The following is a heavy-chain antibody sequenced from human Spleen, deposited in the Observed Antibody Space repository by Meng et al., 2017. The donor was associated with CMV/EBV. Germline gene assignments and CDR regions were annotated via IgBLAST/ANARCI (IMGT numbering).Heavy chain of an antibody. V-gene: IGHV3-74*01. CDR1: GFTFSNFW. CDR3: ASYGGTELERRNGAFDI. CDR2: ISTDGSST. J-gene: IGHJ3*02. Sequence: GESLKISCAASGFTFSNFWMHWVRQVPGKGLVWVSRISTDGSSTSYADSVKGRFTISRDNAKNTLYLQMNSLRAEDTAVYFCASYGGTELERRNGAFDIWGRGTMVTVSS. D-gene: IGHD1-1*01.